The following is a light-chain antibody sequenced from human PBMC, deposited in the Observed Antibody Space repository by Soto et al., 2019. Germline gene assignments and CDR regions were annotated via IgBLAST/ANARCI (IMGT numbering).Light chain of an antibody. V-gene: IGKV3-15*01. CDR2: GVS. CDR1: PSVSSN. Sequence: EIERTKSPSTLSVAPGESAPISCRASPSVSSNLAWYQHKPGQAPRLLIYGVSTRATGIPARFSGSASGTEFTLTISSLQSEDLAVYSCQQYNVWTITFGPGTRLEI. J-gene: IGKJ5*01. CDR3: QQYNVWTIT.